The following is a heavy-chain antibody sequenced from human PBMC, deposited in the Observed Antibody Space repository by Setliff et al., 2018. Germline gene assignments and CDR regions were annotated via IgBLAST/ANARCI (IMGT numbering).Heavy chain of an antibody. J-gene: IGHJ4*02. CDR2: ISAHTGNT. CDR1: GYTFNDYG. Sequence: ASVKVSCKTSGYTFNDYGIARVRQAPGQGLEWMGWISAHTGNTYYTPKLHGRVTLTTDTSTSTAYMELRSLGSDDTAVYYCSRLVRYCTRTSCQRLSGGEFWGQGTLVTVSS. D-gene: IGHD2-8*01. V-gene: IGHV1-18*01. CDR3: SRLVRYCTRTSCQRLSGGEF.